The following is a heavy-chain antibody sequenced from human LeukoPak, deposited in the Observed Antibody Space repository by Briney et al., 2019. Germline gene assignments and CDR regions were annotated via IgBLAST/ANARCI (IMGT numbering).Heavy chain of an antibody. Sequence: GESLQISCQGSGSSFTSYWIGWVRQMPGKGLEWMGIIYPGDSDTRYSPSFQGQVTISADKSISTAYLQWSSLKASDTAMYHCARHRAVAGTIDYWGQGTLVTVSS. D-gene: IGHD6-19*01. V-gene: IGHV5-51*01. CDR1: GSSFTSYW. CDR3: ARHRAVAGTIDY. CDR2: IYPGDSDT. J-gene: IGHJ4*02.